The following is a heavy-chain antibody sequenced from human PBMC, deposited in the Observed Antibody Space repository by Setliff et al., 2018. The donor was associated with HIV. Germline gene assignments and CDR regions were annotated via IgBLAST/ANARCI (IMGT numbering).Heavy chain of an antibody. Sequence: GGSLRLSCAASGFTFSSYWMSWVRQAPGKGLEWVANIKQDGSEKYYVDSVKGRFTISRDNAKNSLYLQMNSLRAEDTAVYYCARDRGGWDTAMGYFDYWGQGTLVTVSS. CDR1: GFTFSSYW. CDR2: IKQDGSEK. J-gene: IGHJ4*02. CDR3: ARDRGGWDTAMGYFDY. V-gene: IGHV3-7*03. D-gene: IGHD5-18*01.